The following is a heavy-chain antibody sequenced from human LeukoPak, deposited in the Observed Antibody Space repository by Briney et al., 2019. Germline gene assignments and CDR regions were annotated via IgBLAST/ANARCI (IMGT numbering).Heavy chain of an antibody. J-gene: IGHJ4*02. CDR1: GYTFTSYY. V-gene: IGHV1-46*01. D-gene: IGHD3-22*01. Sequence: ASVKVFCKASGYTFTSYYMHWVRQAPGQGLEWMGIINPSGGSTSYAQKFQGRVTMTRDTSTSTVYMELSSLRSEDTAVYYCAREVFCDSSGCPFDYWGQGTLVTVSS. CDR2: INPSGGST. CDR3: AREVFCDSSGCPFDY.